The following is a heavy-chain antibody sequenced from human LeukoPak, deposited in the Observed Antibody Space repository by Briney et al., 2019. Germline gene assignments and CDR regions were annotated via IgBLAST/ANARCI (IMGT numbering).Heavy chain of an antibody. J-gene: IGHJ3*02. Sequence: SGGSLRLSCAAFGFTFSGYAMSWVRQAPGKGLEWVSAISGSGGSTYYAGSVKGRFTISRDNSKNTLYLQMNSLRAEDTAVYYCAKERAPVGAFDIWGQGTMVTVSS. CDR2: ISGSGGST. CDR3: AKERAPVGAFDI. V-gene: IGHV3-23*01. D-gene: IGHD4-23*01. CDR1: GFTFSGYA.